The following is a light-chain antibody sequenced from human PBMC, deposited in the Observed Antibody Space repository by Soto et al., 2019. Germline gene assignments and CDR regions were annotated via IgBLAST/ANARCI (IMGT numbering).Light chain of an antibody. V-gene: IGLV2-8*01. CDR1: RSDVGGYNY. CDR3: SSYAGSNNVV. J-gene: IGLJ1*01. CDR2: EVN. Sequence: QSALTQPPSASGSPGQSVTISCTGTRSDVGGYNYVSWYQQHPGKAPKVMIYEVNKRPSGVPDRFSGSKSGNTASLTVSGLQAEDEADYYCSSYAGSNNVVFGTGTKVTVL.